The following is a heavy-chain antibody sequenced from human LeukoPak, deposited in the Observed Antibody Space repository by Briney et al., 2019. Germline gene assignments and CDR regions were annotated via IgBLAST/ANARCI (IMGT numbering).Heavy chain of an antibody. CDR2: IIPIFDTA. J-gene: IGHJ4*02. V-gene: IGHV1-69*13. D-gene: IGHD3-10*01. CDR3: ARDATLLWFGETLGGNFDY. CDR1: GGTFNNYA. Sequence: EASVKVSCKASGGTFNNYAFSWVRQAPGQGLEWMGGIIPIFDTAHYAQKFQGRVTITADESTSTAYTELSSLRSEDTAVYYCARDATLLWFGETLGGNFDYWGQGTLVTVSS.